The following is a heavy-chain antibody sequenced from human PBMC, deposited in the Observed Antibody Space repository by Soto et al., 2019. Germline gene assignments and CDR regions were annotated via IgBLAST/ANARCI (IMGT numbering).Heavy chain of an antibody. CDR3: ARVGGINWFDP. CDR2: IYNGGST. Sequence: SETLSLTCTVSGGSISSVYDCWSWIRQSPDKGLEWIGHIYNGGSTYNNPSLTSRVTISVDTSKNQFSLKLSSVTAADTAVYYCARVGGINWFDPWGQGTLVTVSS. D-gene: IGHD6-13*01. V-gene: IGHV4-30-4*01. J-gene: IGHJ5*02. CDR1: GGSISSVYDC.